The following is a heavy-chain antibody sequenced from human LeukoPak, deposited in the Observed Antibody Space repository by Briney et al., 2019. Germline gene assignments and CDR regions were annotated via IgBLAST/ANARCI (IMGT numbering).Heavy chain of an antibody. Sequence: PSETLSLTCTVSGGSISSGGYYWSWIRQHPGKGLEWIGYIYYSGSTYYNPSLKSRVTISVDTSKNQFSLKLSSVTAADTAVYYCARGIAARLTYRYYYGMDVWGQGTTVTVSS. V-gene: IGHV4-31*03. CDR1: GGSISSGGYY. J-gene: IGHJ6*02. D-gene: IGHD6-6*01. CDR2: IYYSGST. CDR3: ARGIAARLTYRYYYGMDV.